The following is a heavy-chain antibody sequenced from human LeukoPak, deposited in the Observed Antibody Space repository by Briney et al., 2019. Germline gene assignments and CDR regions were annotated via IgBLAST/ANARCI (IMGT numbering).Heavy chain of an antibody. J-gene: IGHJ4*02. D-gene: IGHD3-16*02. CDR3: ARSRSYDYVWGSYRPDYFDY. CDR1: GYTFTSYY. Sequence: ASVKVSCKASGYTFTSYYMHWVRQAPGQGLEWMGIINPSGGSTSYAQKFQGRVTMTRDTSTSTVYMELSSLRSEDTAVYYCARSRSYDYVWGSYRPDYFDYWGQGTLVTVSS. CDR2: INPSGGST. V-gene: IGHV1-46*01.